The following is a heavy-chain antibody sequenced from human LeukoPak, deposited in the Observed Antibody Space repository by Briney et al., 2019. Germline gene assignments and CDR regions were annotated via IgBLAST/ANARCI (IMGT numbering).Heavy chain of an antibody. CDR2: ISGSGGST. J-gene: IGHJ3*02. V-gene: IGHV3-23*01. CDR1: GFPFRNYG. CDR3: AKTWFGEFAHDAFDI. Sequence: GGSLRLSCGASGFPFRNYGMSWVRQAPGKGLEWVSSISGSGGSTYYADSVKGRFTISRDNSKNTLYLQMNSLRAEDTAVYYCAKTWFGEFAHDAFDIWGQGTMVTVSS. D-gene: IGHD3-10*01.